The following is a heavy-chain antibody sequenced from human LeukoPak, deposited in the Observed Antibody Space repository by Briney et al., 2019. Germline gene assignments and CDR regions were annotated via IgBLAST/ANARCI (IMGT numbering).Heavy chain of an antibody. J-gene: IGHJ3*02. V-gene: IGHV3-30-3*01. Sequence: GRSLRLSCAASGFTFSSYAMHWVRQAPGKGLEWVAVISYDGSNKYYADSVKGRFTISRDNAKNSLYLQMNSLRAEDTAVYYCARDLLPEAFDIWGQGTMVTVSS. CDR3: ARDLLPEAFDI. CDR1: GFTFSSYA. D-gene: IGHD3-22*01. CDR2: ISYDGSNK.